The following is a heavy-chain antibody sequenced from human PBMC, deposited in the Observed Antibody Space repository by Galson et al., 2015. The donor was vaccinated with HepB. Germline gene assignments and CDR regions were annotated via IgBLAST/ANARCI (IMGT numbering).Heavy chain of an antibody. D-gene: IGHD5-24*01. CDR3: AKVEGSEMATILWGYYYYGMDV. CDR2: ISYDGSNK. Sequence: SLRLSCAASGFTFSSYGMHWVRQAPGKGLEWVAVISYDGSNKYYADSVKGRFTISRDNSKNTLYLQMNSLRAEDTAVYYCAKVEGSEMATILWGYYYYGMDVWGQGTTVTVSS. J-gene: IGHJ6*02. V-gene: IGHV3-30*18. CDR1: GFTFSSYG.